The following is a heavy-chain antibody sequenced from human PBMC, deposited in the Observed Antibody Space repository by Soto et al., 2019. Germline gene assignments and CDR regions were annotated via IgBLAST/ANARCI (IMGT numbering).Heavy chain of an antibody. D-gene: IGHD1-26*01. Sequence: ASVKVSCKASGYTFTSYYISWVRQAPGQRLEWMGWINAGNGNTKYSQKFQGRVTITRDTSASTAYMELSSLRSEDTAVYYCARGGSLYWYFDLWGRGTLVTVSS. CDR3: ARGGSLYWYFDL. CDR2: INAGNGNT. J-gene: IGHJ2*01. CDR1: GYTFTSYY. V-gene: IGHV1-3*01.